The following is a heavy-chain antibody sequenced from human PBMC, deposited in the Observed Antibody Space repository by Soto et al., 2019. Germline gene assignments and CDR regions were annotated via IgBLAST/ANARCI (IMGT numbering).Heavy chain of an antibody. J-gene: IGHJ6*03. Sequence: SETLCLTWTVACGTISSYYCSWIRQPTGKGLEWIGYIYYSGSTNCNPSLQGRVTMTRDTSTSTVYMELSSLRSEDTAVYYCARDGYCSGGSCYSVVYYYYYMDVWGKGTTVTVSS. D-gene: IGHD2-15*01. CDR1: CGTISSYY. CDR2: IYYSGST. V-gene: IGHV4-59*01. CDR3: ARDGYCSGGSCYSVVYYYYYMDV.